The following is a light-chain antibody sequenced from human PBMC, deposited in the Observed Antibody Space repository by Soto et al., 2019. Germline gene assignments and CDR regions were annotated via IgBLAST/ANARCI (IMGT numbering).Light chain of an antibody. Sequence: DIQMTQSPSSLSASVGDRVTITCQASQDISNYLNWYQQKPGKAPKLLIYDASNLETGVPSRFSGSGSGTDFTFTISSLQPEDIETYYCQQYDNLALTLGGGTKVDIK. V-gene: IGKV1-33*01. CDR3: QQYDNLALT. CDR2: DAS. CDR1: QDISNY. J-gene: IGKJ4*01.